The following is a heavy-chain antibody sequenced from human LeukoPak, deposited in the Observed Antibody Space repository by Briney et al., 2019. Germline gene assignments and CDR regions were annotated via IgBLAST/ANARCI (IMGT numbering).Heavy chain of an antibody. J-gene: IGHJ4*02. Sequence: GGSLRLSCAASGFTFNDAWMSWVRQAPGKGLEWVGRIKSKSDGGTTDYAAPVKDRFTISRDDSENTLSLQMNSLKTEDTAVYYCAKGMATISYWGQGTLVTVSS. CDR1: GFTFNDAW. CDR2: IKSKSDGGTT. CDR3: AKGMATISY. D-gene: IGHD5-24*01. V-gene: IGHV3-15*01.